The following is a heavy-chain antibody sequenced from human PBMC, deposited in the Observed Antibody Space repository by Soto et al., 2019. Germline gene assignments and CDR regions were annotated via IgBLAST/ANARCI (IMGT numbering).Heavy chain of an antibody. CDR2: IYYSGST. CDR3: ARHDSMSSSSSWPSYYYYYYMDV. D-gene: IGHD6-13*01. V-gene: IGHV4-59*08. J-gene: IGHJ6*03. CDR1: GGSISSYY. Sequence: ASETLSLTCTVSGGSISSYYWSWIRQPPGKGLEWIGYIYYSGSTNYNPSLKSRVTISVDTSKNQFSLKLSSATAADTSVYYCARHDSMSSSSSWPSYYYYYYMDVWGKGTTVTVSS.